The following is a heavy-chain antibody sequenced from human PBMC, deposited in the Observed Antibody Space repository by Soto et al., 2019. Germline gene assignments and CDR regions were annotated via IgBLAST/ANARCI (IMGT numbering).Heavy chain of an antibody. CDR1: GYTLTELS. V-gene: IGHV1-24*01. CDR2: FDPEDGET. CDR3: ATDLGSSSWYSDP. Sequence: ASVKVSCKVSGYTLTELSMHWVRQAPGKGLEWMGGFDPEDGETIYAQKFQGRVTMTEDTSTDTAYMELSSLRSEDTAVYCCATDLGSSSWYSDPWGQGTLVTVSS. J-gene: IGHJ5*02. D-gene: IGHD6-13*01.